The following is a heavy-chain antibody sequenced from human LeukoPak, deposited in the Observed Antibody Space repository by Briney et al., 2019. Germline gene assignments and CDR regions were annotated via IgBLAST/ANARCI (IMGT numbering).Heavy chain of an antibody. D-gene: IGHD3-10*01. J-gene: IGHJ4*02. CDR3: AKGLLWFGELSYFDY. V-gene: IGHV3-23*01. CDR2: ISGSGGST. Sequence: PGGSLRLSCAASGFTFTSYALNWVRQAPGKGLEWVSAISGSGGSTYYADSVKGRFTISRDNSKNTLYLQMNSLRAEDTAVYYCAKGLLWFGELSYFDYWGQGTLVTVSS. CDR1: GFTFTSYA.